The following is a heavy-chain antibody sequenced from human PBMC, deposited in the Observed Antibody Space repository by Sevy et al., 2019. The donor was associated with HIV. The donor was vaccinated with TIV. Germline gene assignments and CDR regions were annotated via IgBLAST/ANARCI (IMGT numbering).Heavy chain of an antibody. D-gene: IGHD3-3*01. CDR3: ARRNVGRGITIFGVVTEPSCYGMDV. CDR2: IKQDGSEK. V-gene: IGHV3-7*01. J-gene: IGHJ6*02. CDR1: GFTFSSYW. Sequence: GGSLRLSCAASGFTFSSYWMSWVRQAPGKGLEWVANIKQDGSEKYYVDSVKGRFTISRDNAKNSLYLQMNSLRAENTAVYYCARRNVGRGITIFGVVTEPSCYGMDVWGQGTTVTVSS.